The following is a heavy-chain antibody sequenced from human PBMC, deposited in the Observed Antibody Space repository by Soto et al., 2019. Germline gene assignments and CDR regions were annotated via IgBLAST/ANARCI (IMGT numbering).Heavy chain of an antibody. V-gene: IGHV1-18*01. J-gene: IGHJ6*02. Sequence: ASVKVSCKASGYTFTSYGISWVRQAPGQGPEWMGWISAYNGNTNYAQKLQGRVTMTTDTSTSTAYMELRSLRSDDTAVYYCARVAPVGYCSSSSCYRDYYYGMDVWGQGTTVTVSS. CDR1: GYTFTSYG. D-gene: IGHD2-2*02. CDR2: ISAYNGNT. CDR3: ARVAPVGYCSSSSCYRDYYYGMDV.